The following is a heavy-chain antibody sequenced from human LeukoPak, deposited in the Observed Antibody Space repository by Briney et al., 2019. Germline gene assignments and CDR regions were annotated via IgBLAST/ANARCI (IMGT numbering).Heavy chain of an antibody. J-gene: IGHJ4*02. D-gene: IGHD1-7*01. CDR1: GFTFSSYT. Sequence: GGSLRLSCAVSGFTFSSYTMNWVRQAPGKGLVWVSRIKSDGGLTNYADSVKGRFTISRDNTKNTLYLQLNSLRAEDTAVYYCATGNYNRPFDYWGQGTLVTVSS. CDR3: ATGNYNRPFDY. CDR2: IKSDGGLT. V-gene: IGHV3-74*01.